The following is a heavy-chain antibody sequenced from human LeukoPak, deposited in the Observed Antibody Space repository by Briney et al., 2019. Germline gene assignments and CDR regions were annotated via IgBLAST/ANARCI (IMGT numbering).Heavy chain of an antibody. CDR2: ILSGSNYT. CDR3: ARVLVAGGYLYFQH. Sequence: GSLRLSCAASGFTFSSYSMNWVRQAPGKGLEWVSSILSGSNYTYYADSVKGRFTISRDNAKNSLYLQMNSLRAEDTAVYYCARVLVAGGYLYFQHWGQGTLVTVSS. V-gene: IGHV3-21*01. CDR1: GFTFSSYS. J-gene: IGHJ1*01. D-gene: IGHD5-12*01.